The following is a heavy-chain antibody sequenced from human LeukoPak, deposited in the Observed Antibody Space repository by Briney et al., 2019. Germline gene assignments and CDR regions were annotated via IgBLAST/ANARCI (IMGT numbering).Heavy chain of an antibody. J-gene: IGHJ1*01. Sequence: SETLSLTCTVSGGFISSSSYYWGWIRQPPGKGLEWIGDIYYSGRTYYNPSLRSRVSISLDTSLNHFSLTLSSVTAADTAVYYCARRRYYDSTGYFDWGRGSLVIVSS. CDR1: GGFISSSSYY. CDR3: ARRRYYDSTGYFD. CDR2: IYYSGRT. V-gene: IGHV4-39*02. D-gene: IGHD3-22*01.